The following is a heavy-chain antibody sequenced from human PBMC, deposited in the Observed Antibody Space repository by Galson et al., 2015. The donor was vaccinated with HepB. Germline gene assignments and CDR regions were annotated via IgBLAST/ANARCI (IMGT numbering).Heavy chain of an antibody. J-gene: IGHJ3*02. CDR2: ISFDGGIK. CDR3: ARRWPMMKTPVSAFGI. CDR1: GFTFSRYG. Sequence: SLRLSCAASGFTFSRYGMHWVRQAPGKGLEWVAVISFDGGIKFYADSVRGRLTISRDNSKNTLYLQMNSLRAEDTAVYYCARRWPMMKTPVSAFGIRGQGSMVTVSS. V-gene: IGHV3-30*03. D-gene: IGHD4-23*01.